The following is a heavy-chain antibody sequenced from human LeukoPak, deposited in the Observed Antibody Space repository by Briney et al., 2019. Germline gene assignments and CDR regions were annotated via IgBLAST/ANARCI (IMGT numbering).Heavy chain of an antibody. J-gene: IGHJ4*02. D-gene: IGHD6-13*01. CDR1: GFTFSSYA. Sequence: GGSLRLSCAASGFTFSSYAMSWVRQAPGKGLEWVADIKEDGSEKVYVDSVRGRFTISRDNAENSLYLQMNSLRAEDTAVYFCARDRERSNWDWGQGTLVTVSS. CDR2: IKEDGSEK. V-gene: IGHV3-7*01. CDR3: ARDRERSNWD.